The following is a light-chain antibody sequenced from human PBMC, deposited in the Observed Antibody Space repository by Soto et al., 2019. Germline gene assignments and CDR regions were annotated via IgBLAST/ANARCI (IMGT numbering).Light chain of an antibody. CDR2: GAS. Sequence: EMVFTQSPGTQSLSPGGRATLSSRASQSVSSSYLAWYQQKPGQAPRLLIYGASGRATGIPDRFSGSGSGTGFTLSISRLEPEDFAVYYCQQYDSSPWTFGQGINVDIK. J-gene: IGKJ1*01. CDR1: QSVSSSY. V-gene: IGKV3-20*01. CDR3: QQYDSSPWT.